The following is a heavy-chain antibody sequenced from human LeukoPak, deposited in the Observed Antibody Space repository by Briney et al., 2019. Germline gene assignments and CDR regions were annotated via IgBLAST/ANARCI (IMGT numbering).Heavy chain of an antibody. CDR1: GGTFSSYA. CDR3: ARVSLHCSSTSCYLXY. CDR2: IIPIFGTA. V-gene: IGHV1-69*13. J-gene: IGHJ4*02. D-gene: IGHD2-2*01. Sequence: SVKVSCKASGGTFSSYAISWVRQAPGQGLEWMGGIIPIFGTANYAQKFQGRVTITADESTSTAYMELSSLRSEDTAVYYCARVSLHCSSTSCYLXYWGQGTLVTVSS.